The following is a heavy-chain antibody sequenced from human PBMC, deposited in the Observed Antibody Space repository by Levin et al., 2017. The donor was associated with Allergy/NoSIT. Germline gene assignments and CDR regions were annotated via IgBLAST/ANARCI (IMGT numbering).Heavy chain of an antibody. J-gene: IGHJ4*02. CDR2: VNQSGRT. V-gene: IGHV4-34*01. Sequence: SQTLSLTCAVYGESISGYYWSWIRQPPGKGLEWVGEVNQSGRTNYNPSLKSRVTISVDTSKNQFSLKLNSVTAADTAVYYCARGGGTYDFWGQGTLVTVSS. CDR1: GESISGYY. CDR3: ARGGGTYDF. D-gene: IGHD3/OR15-3a*01.